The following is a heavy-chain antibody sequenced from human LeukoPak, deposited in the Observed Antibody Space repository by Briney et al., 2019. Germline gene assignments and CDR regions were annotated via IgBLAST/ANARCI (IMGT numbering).Heavy chain of an antibody. V-gene: IGHV3-9*01. Sequence: GRSLRLSCAASGFTFDDYAMHWVRQAPGKGLEWVSGISWNSGSIGYADSVKGRFTISRDNAKNSLYLQMNSLRAEATALYYCAKDGGGWVDYWGQGTLVTVSS. CDR3: AKDGGGWVDY. CDR1: GFTFDDYA. J-gene: IGHJ4*02. CDR2: ISWNSGSI. D-gene: IGHD3-16*01.